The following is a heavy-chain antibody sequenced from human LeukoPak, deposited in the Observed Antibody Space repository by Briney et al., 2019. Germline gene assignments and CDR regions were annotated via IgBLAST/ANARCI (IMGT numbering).Heavy chain of an antibody. J-gene: IGHJ4*02. CDR1: GFTFSSYA. D-gene: IGHD5-12*01. CDR2: ISGSGGST. V-gene: IGHV3-23*01. CDR3: AKDGQGGSTAFDY. Sequence: PGGSLRLSCAAPGFTFSSYAMSWVRQAPGKGLEWVSAISGSGGSTYYADSVKGWFTISRDNSKNTLYLQMNSLRAEDTAVYYCAKDGQGGSTAFDYWGQGTLVTVSS.